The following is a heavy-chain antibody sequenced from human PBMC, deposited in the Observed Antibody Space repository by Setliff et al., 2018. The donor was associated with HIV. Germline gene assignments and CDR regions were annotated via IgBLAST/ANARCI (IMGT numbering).Heavy chain of an antibody. V-gene: IGHV4-59*01. CDR2: IYYSGST. J-gene: IGHJ6*03. CDR3: ARARTPYYYDSSAYYFNYYYMDV. Sequence: ETLSLTCTVSGGSISSSYWSWIRQPPGKGLEWIGYIYYSGSTNYNPSLKSRVTISVDTSKNQFSLKLSSVTAADTAVYYCARARTPYYYDSSAYYFNYYYMDVWGKGTTVTVSS. CDR1: GGSISSSY. D-gene: IGHD3-22*01.